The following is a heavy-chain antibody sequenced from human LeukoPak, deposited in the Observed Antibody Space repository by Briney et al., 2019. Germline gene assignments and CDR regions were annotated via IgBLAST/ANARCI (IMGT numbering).Heavy chain of an antibody. CDR1: DYTFTSYG. CDR3: VRQYCDEGTCRYRTYFDY. J-gene: IGHJ4*02. D-gene: IGHD2-21*01. V-gene: IGHV7-4-1*02. CDR2: INCNTGDP. Sequence: ASVKVSCKASDYTFTSYGIGWVRQAPGQGLEWMGWINCNTGDPAYAQDFTGRFVFSLDTSVSTAYLQIISLKAEDTAVYYCVRQYCDEGTCRYRTYFDYWGQGTLVTVSS.